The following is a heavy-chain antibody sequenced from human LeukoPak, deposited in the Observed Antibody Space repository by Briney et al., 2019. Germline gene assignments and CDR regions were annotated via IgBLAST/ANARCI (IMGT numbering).Heavy chain of an antibody. V-gene: IGHV3-30*02. J-gene: IGHJ3*01. CDR1: GFTFRTYG. Sequence: GGSLRLSCAASGFTFRTYGMHWVRQAPGKGLEWVTFIRYDGSDKFYADSVRGRFNISRDNSKDTLFLQLNSLRVEDTAVYYCAKRADYYDSSRALYAAFDLWGQGTMVTVSS. CDR2: IRYDGSDK. CDR3: AKRADYYDSSRALYAAFDL. D-gene: IGHD3-16*01.